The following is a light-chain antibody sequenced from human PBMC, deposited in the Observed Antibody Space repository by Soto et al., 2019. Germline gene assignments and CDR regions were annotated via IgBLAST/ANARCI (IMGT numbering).Light chain of an antibody. CDR2: GNT. Sequence: QSVLTQPPSVSGAPGQGVTISCTGSSSNIGAGYDVHWYQLLPGTAPKVLISGNTNRPSGVPDRFSGSKSGTSASLAITGLQVEDEADYYCQSYDSSLSGRVFGGGTKLTVL. J-gene: IGLJ2*01. CDR1: SSNIGAGYD. V-gene: IGLV1-40*01. CDR3: QSYDSSLSGRV.